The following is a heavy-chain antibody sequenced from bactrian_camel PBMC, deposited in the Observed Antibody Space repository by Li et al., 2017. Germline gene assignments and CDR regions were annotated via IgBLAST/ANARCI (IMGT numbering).Heavy chain of an antibody. CDR2: IFTGDGDT. Sequence: VQLVESGGGSVQAGGSLRLSCAASGFAYNNDCMAWFRQAPGQAREGIAVIFTGDGDTLYADSLKGRFTISQGSQGTAKNTQDLHMNSQKTEDTAVYYCATGGVGWSFVSWGQGTQVTV. CDR3: ATGGVGWSFVS. J-gene: IGHJ6*01. CDR1: GFAYNNDC. V-gene: IGHV3S1*01. D-gene: IGHD1*01.